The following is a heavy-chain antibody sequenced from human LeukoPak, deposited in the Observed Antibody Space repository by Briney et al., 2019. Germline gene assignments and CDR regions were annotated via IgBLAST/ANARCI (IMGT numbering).Heavy chain of an antibody. V-gene: IGHV1-24*01. J-gene: IGHJ1*01. Sequence: ASVKVSCKVSGYTLTELSMHWVRQAPGEGLEWMGGFDPEDGETIYAQKFQGRVTMTEDTSTDTAYMELSSLRSEDPAVYYCATVRAYYDFWSGYSGIYFQHWGQGTLVTVSS. CDR1: GYTLTELS. CDR3: ATVRAYYDFWSGYSGIYFQH. D-gene: IGHD3-3*01. CDR2: FDPEDGET.